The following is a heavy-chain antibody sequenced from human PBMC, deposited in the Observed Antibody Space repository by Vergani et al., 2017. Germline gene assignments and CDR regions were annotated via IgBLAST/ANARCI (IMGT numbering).Heavy chain of an antibody. Sequence: QLQLQESGPGLVKPSETLSLTCTVSGGSISSSSYYWGWIRQPPGKGLEWIGSIYYSGSIYYNPSLKSRVTISVATSKNQFSLQLSSVPAGDPAVYYCARAGSSTMPRNWFDPWGQGTLVTVSS. CDR1: GGSISSSSYY. V-gene: IGHV4-39*07. J-gene: IGHJ5*02. CDR2: IYYSGSI. D-gene: IGHD2-2*01. CDR3: ARAGSSTMPRNWFDP.